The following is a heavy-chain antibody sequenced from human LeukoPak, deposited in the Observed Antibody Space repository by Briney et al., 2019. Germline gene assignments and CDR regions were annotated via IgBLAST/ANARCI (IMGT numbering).Heavy chain of an antibody. CDR2: ISGSGGST. CDR3: AKGGRYQLLSMLFFDY. J-gene: IGHJ4*02. D-gene: IGHD2-2*01. CDR1: GFTFSSYA. V-gene: IGHV3-23*01. Sequence: GGSLRLSCAASGFTFSSYAMSWVRQARGKGLEWVSAISGSGGSTYYADSVKGRFTISRDNSKNTLYLQMNSLRTGDTAVYYWAKGGRYQLLSMLFFDYLGQGTRVTVSS.